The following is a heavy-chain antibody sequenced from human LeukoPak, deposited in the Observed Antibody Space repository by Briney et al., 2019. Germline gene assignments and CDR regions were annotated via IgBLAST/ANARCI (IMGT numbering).Heavy chain of an antibody. J-gene: IGHJ5*02. Sequence: NPSETLSLTCTVSGGSISSSSYYWGWVRQPPGKGLEWIGSIYYSGSTYYNPSLKSRVTISVDTSKNQFSLKLSSVTAADTAVYYCASNDAGIAAAGIHNWFDPWGQGTLVTVSS. D-gene: IGHD6-13*01. CDR1: GGSISSSSYY. CDR2: IYYSGST. CDR3: ASNDAGIAAAGIHNWFDP. V-gene: IGHV4-39*07.